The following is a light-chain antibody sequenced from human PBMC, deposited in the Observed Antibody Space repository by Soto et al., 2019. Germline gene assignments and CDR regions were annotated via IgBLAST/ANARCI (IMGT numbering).Light chain of an antibody. CDR3: EHIVS. CDR1: QSISSW. CDR2: KAS. V-gene: IGKV1-5*03. Sequence: DIQLTQSPSALSASVGDRVTVTCRASQSISSWLAWYKQKPGKAPKLLIHKASNLQIGVPSRFRGSGAGTEFTLTISSLQPDVFAPYDCEHIVSFGQGTNLEIK. J-gene: IGKJ2*01.